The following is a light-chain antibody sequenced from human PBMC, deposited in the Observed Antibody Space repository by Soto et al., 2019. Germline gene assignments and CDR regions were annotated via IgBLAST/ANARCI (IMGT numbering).Light chain of an antibody. J-gene: IGKJ1*01. CDR3: QQFSSWPPT. CDR1: QSVSSY. CDR2: DTS. V-gene: IGKV3-11*01. Sequence: EIVLTQSPASLSLSPGERATLSCRASQSVSSYLAWYQQKPGQPPRLLIYDTSNRASGTPAGFSGSGSGTDFTLTISSLEPDDFAVYYCQQFSSWPPTFGQGTKVEFK.